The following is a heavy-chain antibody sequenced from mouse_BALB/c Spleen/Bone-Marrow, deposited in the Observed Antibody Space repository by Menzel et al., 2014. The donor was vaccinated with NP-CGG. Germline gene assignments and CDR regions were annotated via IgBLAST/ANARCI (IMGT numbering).Heavy chain of an antibody. V-gene: IGHV1-18*01. Sequence: VQLQQSGPELVKPGASVKISCKTSGYTFTDYTMHWVKRSHGTSPQWMGGINPNNGGTVYNQKFEDKATLTVDKSSSTAYMDYRSRTSVDSPIYYCARSRGNYWDFDVWGAGTTVTVSS. CDR3: ARSRGNYWDFDV. CDR1: GYTFTDYT. J-gene: IGHJ1*01. CDR2: INPNNGGT. D-gene: IGHD2-1*01.